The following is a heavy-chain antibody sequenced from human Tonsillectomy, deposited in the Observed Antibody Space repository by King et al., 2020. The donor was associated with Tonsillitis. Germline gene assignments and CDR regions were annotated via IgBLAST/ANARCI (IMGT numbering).Heavy chain of an antibody. V-gene: IGHV3-30*02. J-gene: IGHJ4*02. D-gene: IGHD5-24*01. CDR3: ANQRGRDGYNYDFDY. Sequence: QLVQSGGGVVQPGGSLRLSCAASGFTFSTYGMHWVRQTPGKGLEWVAFIRYDGNIKYYPDYVKGRFTISSDNSKTTLYLQMNSLRPEDTAVYYCANQRGRDGYNYDFDYWGQGALVTVSS. CDR1: GFTFSTYG. CDR2: IRYDGNIK.